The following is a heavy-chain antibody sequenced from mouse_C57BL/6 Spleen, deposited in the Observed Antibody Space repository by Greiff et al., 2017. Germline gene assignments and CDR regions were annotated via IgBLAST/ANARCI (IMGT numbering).Heavy chain of an antibody. D-gene: IGHD2-3*01. J-gene: IGHJ4*01. Sequence: VQLKQPGAELVRPGTSVKLSCKASGYTFTSYWMHWVKQRPGQGLEWIGVIDPSDSYTNYNQKFKGKATLTVDTSSSTAYMQLSSLTSEDSAVYYCAREGAYDGYYGAMDYWGQGTSVTVAS. CDR3: AREGAYDGYYGAMDY. CDR2: IDPSDSYT. V-gene: IGHV1-59*01. CDR1: GYTFTSYW.